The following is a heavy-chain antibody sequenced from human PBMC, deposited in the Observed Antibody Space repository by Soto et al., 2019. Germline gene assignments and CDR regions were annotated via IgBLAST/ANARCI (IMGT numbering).Heavy chain of an antibody. J-gene: IGHJ4*02. CDR3: ARTLYYDRNGYYGFDY. V-gene: IGHV4-59*08. D-gene: IGHD3-22*01. Sequence: PSDTLSLTCTVSGGSIRNYLWSWVRQSPGKGLEWIGFIFDSGNTKYNPSLNSRVTISLDRSKSQFSLRLSSVAAADTALYYCARTLYYDRNGYYGFDYWGQGTLVTVSS. CDR2: IFDSGNT. CDR1: GGSIRNYL.